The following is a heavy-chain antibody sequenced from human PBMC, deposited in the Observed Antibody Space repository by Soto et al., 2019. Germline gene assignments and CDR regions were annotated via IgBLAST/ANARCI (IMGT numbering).Heavy chain of an antibody. CDR1: GFTFSSYS. J-gene: IGHJ4*02. D-gene: IGHD3-3*01. CDR3: ARDSITIFDRGNDY. Sequence: PGGSLRLSCAASGFTFSSYSMNWVRQAPGKGLEWVPSISSSSSYIYYADSVKGRFTISRDNAKNSLYLQMNSLRAEDTAVYYCARDSITIFDRGNDYWGQGTLVTVSS. CDR2: ISSSSSYI. V-gene: IGHV3-21*01.